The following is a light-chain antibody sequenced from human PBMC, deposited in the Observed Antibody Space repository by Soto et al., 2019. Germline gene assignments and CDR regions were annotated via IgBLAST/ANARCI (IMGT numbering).Light chain of an antibody. J-gene: IGLJ2*01. CDR2: DNN. V-gene: IGLV1-44*01. Sequence: QSVLTQPPSASGTPGQRVTISCSGSSSNIGSNAVNWYQQLPGTAPKLLIYDNNQGPSGVPDPFSGSKSGTSASLAISGLQSEDEADYYCAAWDDCLNGVVFGGGTKLTVL. CDR1: SSNIGSNA. CDR3: AAWDDCLNGVV.